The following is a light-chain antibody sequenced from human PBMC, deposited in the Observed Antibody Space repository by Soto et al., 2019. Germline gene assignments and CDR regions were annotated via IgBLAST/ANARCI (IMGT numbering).Light chain of an antibody. J-gene: IGKJ1*01. CDR1: QIIDSN. Sequence: IGVSDAASAVSVSALERASVSCMASQIIDSNLAFYQQTSGQAPRLLIYGASTRSTGIPARFSGSGSGTEFTLTISSLQSEDFAVYNCQQYSTYPWTFGQGTKV. CDR3: QQYSTYPWT. CDR2: GAS. V-gene: IGKV3-15*01.